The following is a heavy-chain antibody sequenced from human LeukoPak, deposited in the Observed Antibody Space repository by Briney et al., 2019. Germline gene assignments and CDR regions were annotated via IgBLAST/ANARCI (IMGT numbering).Heavy chain of an antibody. V-gene: IGHV5-51*01. Sequence: RGESLKISCKGSGYSFTNYWIGWVRQMPEKGLEWMGIIYPGDSETRYSPSSQGQVTISADKSISTAYLQWSSLKASDTAMYYCAKCSSAYYPFDYWGQGTLVTVSS. CDR3: AKCSSAYYPFDY. CDR2: IYPGDSET. J-gene: IGHJ4*02. D-gene: IGHD3-22*01. CDR1: GYSFTNYW.